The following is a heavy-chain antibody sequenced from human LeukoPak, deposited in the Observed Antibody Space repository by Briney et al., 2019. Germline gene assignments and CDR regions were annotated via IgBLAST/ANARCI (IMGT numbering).Heavy chain of an antibody. D-gene: IGHD2-21*01. V-gene: IGHV1-18*04. CDR2: IATNNDNE. CDR3: ARDNSDY. J-gene: IGHJ4*02. Sequence: ASVKVSCKSSGYTFTSYGFSWVRQAPAQGLEWMGLIATNNDNEYYADKLQGRLTMTTDTSTRTAYMELKGLRSDDTAVYYCARDNSDYSGQGTLVTASS. CDR1: GYTFTSYG.